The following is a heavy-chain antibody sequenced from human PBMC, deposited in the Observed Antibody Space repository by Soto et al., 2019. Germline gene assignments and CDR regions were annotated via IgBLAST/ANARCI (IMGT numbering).Heavy chain of an antibody. CDR3: ARVWTTVTNWFDP. Sequence: SETLSLTCTVSGGSISSSNWWSWVRQPPGKGLEWIGEIYHSGSTNYNPSLKSRVTISVDKSKNQFSLKLSSVTAADTAVYYCARVWTTVTNWFDPWGQGTLVTVSS. CDR2: IYHSGST. D-gene: IGHD4-17*01. J-gene: IGHJ5*02. V-gene: IGHV4-4*02. CDR1: GGSISSSNW.